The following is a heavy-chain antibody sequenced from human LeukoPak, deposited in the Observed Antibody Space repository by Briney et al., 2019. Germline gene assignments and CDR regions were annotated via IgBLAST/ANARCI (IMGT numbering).Heavy chain of an antibody. CDR1: GGSISSYY. V-gene: IGHV4-59*08. J-gene: IGHJ3*02. D-gene: IGHD6-19*01. CDR2: IYYSGST. CDR3: ATTPKYSSGWYAFDI. Sequence: SETLPLTCTVSGGSISSYYWSWIRQPPGKGLEWIGYIYYSGSTNYNPSLKSRVTISVDTSKNQFSLKLSSVTAADTAVYYCATTPKYSSGWYAFDIWGQGTMVTVSS.